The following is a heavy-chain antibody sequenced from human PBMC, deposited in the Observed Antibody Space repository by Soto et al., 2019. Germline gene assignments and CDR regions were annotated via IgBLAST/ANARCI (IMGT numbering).Heavy chain of an antibody. CDR3: ARVRGVNGMDV. V-gene: IGHV3-13*04. CDR2: IGPVGDT. D-gene: IGHD2-8*01. Sequence: EVQLVESGGGLVQPGGSLRHSCAASGFTFSSYDMHWVRQATGKGLEWVSAIGPVGDTYYPGSVKGRFTISRENAKNSLYLQMNSLRAGDTAVYYCARVRGVNGMDVWGQGTTVTVSS. CDR1: GFTFSSYD. J-gene: IGHJ6*02.